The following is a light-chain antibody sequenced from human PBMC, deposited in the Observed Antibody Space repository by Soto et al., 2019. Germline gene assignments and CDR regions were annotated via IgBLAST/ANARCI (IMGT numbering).Light chain of an antibody. V-gene: IGKV1-39*01. CDR3: QQTYISPWT. CDR1: QNIHRY. CDR2: TAS. J-gene: IGKJ1*01. Sequence: DIQMTQSPSSLSASAGDRVTITCRASQNIHRYLNWYQQKPGKAPNLLVYTASNLLSGVPSRFSGSGSGTGFTLTIGSLQPEDFATYYCQQTYISPWTFGQGTKVEIK.